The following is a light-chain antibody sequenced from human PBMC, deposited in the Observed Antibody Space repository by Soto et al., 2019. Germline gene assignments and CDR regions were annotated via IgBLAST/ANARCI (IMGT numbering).Light chain of an antibody. CDR2: DVS. CDR3: SSYTSTNSWV. J-gene: IGLJ3*02. V-gene: IGLV2-14*01. CDR1: SSDVGGYNY. Sequence: QSALTQSASVSGSPGQSITISCTGTSSDVGGYNYVSWYQQHPGKAPKLIIYDVSNRPSGVSIRFSGSKSGNTASLTISGLQAEDEADYSCSSYTSTNSWVFGGGTKLTVL.